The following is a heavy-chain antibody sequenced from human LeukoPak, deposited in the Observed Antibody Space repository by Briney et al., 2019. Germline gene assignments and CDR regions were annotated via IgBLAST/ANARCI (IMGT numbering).Heavy chain of an antibody. Sequence: VGSLRLSCAASGFTFSSYAMNWVRQAPGKGLEWVSAISGDGPSTYYANSVKGRFTISRDNSKNTLYLQLTSLRAEDTAVYYCAKIESGSNSGNWGQGTLVTVSS. CDR1: GFTFSSYA. CDR3: AKIESGSNSGN. J-gene: IGHJ4*02. V-gene: IGHV3-23*01. CDR2: ISGDGPST. D-gene: IGHD3-10*01.